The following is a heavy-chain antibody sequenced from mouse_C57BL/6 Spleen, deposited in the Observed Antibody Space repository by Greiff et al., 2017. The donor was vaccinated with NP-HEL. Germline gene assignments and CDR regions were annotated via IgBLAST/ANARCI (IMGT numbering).Heavy chain of an antibody. CDR1: GYTFTDYY. V-gene: IGHV1-26*01. J-gene: IGHJ1*03. CDR3: SHYYGSSYWYFDV. D-gene: IGHD1-1*01. Sequence: EVQLQQSGPELVKPGASVKISCQASGYTFTDYYMNWVKQSHGKSLEWIGDINPNNGGTSYNQKFKGKATLTVDKSSSTAYMELRSLTSEDSAVYYCSHYYGSSYWYFDVWGTGTTVTVSS. CDR2: INPNNGGT.